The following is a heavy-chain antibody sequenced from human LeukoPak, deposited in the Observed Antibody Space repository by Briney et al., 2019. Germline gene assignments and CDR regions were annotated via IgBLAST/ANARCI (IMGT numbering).Heavy chain of an antibody. CDR3: ARGLAMTRIDY. CDR1: GYTFTSYD. D-gene: IGHD4-11*01. J-gene: IGHJ4*02. V-gene: IGHV1-8*01. CDR2: MNPNSGNT. Sequence: GASVKVSCKASGYTFTSYDIKWVREATGQGLEWMGWMNPNSGNTGYAQKFQGRVTMTTNTSISTAYMELSSLRSEDTAVYYCARGLAMTRIDYWGQGTLVTVSS.